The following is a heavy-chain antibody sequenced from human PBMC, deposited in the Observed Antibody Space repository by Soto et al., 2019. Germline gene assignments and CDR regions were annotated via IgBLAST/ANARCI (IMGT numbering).Heavy chain of an antibody. D-gene: IGHD3-22*01. Sequence: SVKVSCKASGGTFSSYAISWVRQAPGQGLEWMGGIIPYFGTTNYAQKLQGRVTMTTDKSTSTAYMELRSLRSDDTAVYYCAREQDSSGSYYFDYWGQGTLVTVSS. CDR2: IIPYFGTT. CDR1: GGTFSSYA. V-gene: IGHV1-69*05. J-gene: IGHJ4*02. CDR3: AREQDSSGSYYFDY.